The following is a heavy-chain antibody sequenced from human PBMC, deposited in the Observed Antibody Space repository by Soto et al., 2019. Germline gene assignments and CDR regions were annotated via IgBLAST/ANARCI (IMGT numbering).Heavy chain of an antibody. CDR2: IIPIFGTA. CDR3: ASPTVGGLAGGMDV. D-gene: IGHD3-16*01. Sequence: QVQLVQSGAEVKKPGSSVKVSCKASGGTFSSYAISWVRQAPGQGLEWMGGIIPIFGTANYAQKFQGRVTITADESTSAAYMELSSLRSEDTAVNYCASPTVGGLAGGMDVWGQGTTVTVSS. CDR1: GGTFSSYA. J-gene: IGHJ6*02. V-gene: IGHV1-69*01.